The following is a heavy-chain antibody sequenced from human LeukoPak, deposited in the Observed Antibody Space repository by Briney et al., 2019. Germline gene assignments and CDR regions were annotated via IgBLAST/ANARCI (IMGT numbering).Heavy chain of an antibody. CDR3: ARIDGTTVSVYYFDY. Sequence: PGGVLQISCQGSGCSFTNYWIGWVRPMPGKGREWMGIIYPGDSDTTYSPSCQGQVTMSADKSISTAYLQWSSLKASDTAMYYCARIDGTTVSVYYFDYWGQGTLVTVSS. CDR1: GCSFTNYW. D-gene: IGHD4-11*01. CDR2: IYPGDSDT. V-gene: IGHV5-51*01. J-gene: IGHJ4*02.